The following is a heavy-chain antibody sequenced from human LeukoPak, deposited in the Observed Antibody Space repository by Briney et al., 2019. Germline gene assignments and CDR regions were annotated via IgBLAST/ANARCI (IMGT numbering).Heavy chain of an antibody. V-gene: IGHV3-9*01. CDR2: ISWNSDSI. J-gene: IGHJ4*02. CDR3: AKVNVGYCSSSSCHFDY. D-gene: IGHD2-2*01. CDR1: GFTFSSYS. Sequence: GGSLRLSCAASGFTFSSYSMNWVRQAPGKGLEWVSGISWNSDSIDYADSVKGRLTISRDNAKNSLYLQMNSLRPEDTALYYCAKVNVGYCSSSSCHFDYWGQGTLVTVSS.